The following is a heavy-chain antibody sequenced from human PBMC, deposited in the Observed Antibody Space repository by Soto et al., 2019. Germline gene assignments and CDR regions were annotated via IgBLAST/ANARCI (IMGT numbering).Heavy chain of an antibody. CDR2: INSDGSST. J-gene: IGHJ4*02. CDR3: ARDRPDISNPTDHPMFDY. V-gene: IGHV3-74*01. CDR1: GFIFSSHW. Sequence: TGGSLRLSCEASGFIFSSHWMHWVRQSAEKGLVWVSRINSDGSSTAYADSVKGRFTISRDNAKNTLYLQMNSLRVEDTAVYYCARDRPDISNPTDHPMFDYWGQGTQVTVSS. D-gene: IGHD6-6*01.